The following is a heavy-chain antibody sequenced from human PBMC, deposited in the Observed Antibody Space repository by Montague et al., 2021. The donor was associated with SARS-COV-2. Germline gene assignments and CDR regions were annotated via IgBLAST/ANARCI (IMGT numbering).Heavy chain of an antibody. Sequence: ETLSLTCSVAGGPVTNTWHDWAWIRQPPGKGLEWIGSVAYDGXTXFXXXXKXRVTLSIDTSRNQFSLKLSSATAADTAMYYCANHDRLCSHSNCQISFEFDYWGQGILVTVSP. J-gene: IGHJ4*02. CDR3: ANHDRLCSHSNCQISFEFDY. CDR2: VAYDGXT. V-gene: IGHV4-39*01. D-gene: IGHD3-16*02. CDR1: GGPVTNTWHD.